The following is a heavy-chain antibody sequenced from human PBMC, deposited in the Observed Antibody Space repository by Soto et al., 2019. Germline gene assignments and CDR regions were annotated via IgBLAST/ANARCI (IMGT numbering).Heavy chain of an antibody. CDR3: ATYYFWSGSYYRFYN. V-gene: IGHV1-18*01. Sequence: ASVKVSCKASGYGFSFGFSWVRQAPGQGLEWMGWISASDGSSNSAQKFRPRIALTTDTSTNTAYMELLSLTSYETAVDFCATYYFWSGSYYRFYNWGQGTLVTVSS. D-gene: IGHD3-10*01. CDR2: ISASDGSS. CDR1: GYGFSFG. J-gene: IGHJ4*02.